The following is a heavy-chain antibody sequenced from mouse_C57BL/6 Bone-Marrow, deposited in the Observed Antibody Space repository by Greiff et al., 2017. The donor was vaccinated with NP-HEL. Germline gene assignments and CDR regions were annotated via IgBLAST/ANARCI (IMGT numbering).Heavy chain of an antibody. CDR3: ARDDYDGEAFAY. D-gene: IGHD2-4*01. CDR2: IDPSDSET. V-gene: IGHV1-52*01. J-gene: IGHJ3*01. CDR1: GYTFTSYW. Sequence: QVQLQQPGAELVRPGSSVKLSCKASGYTFTSYWMHWVKQRPIQGLEWIGNIDPSDSETHYNQKFKDKATLTVDKSSSTAYMQLSSLTSEDSAVYYCARDDYDGEAFAYWGQGTLVTVSA.